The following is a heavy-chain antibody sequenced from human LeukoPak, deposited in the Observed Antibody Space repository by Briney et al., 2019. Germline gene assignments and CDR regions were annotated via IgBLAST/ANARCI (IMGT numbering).Heavy chain of an antibody. CDR2: IQYDGSKQ. D-gene: IGHD5-18*01. V-gene: IGHV3-30*02. J-gene: IGHJ4*02. CDR1: GFTFSYYG. Sequence: SGGSLRLSCAASGFTFSYYGMHWVRQVPGKGLEWVAGIQYDGSKQYYGDSVKGRFTISRDNSKNTLYLQMNSLRAEDTAVYYCARDLDSYGSFDYWGQGTLVTVSS. CDR3: ARDLDSYGSFDY.